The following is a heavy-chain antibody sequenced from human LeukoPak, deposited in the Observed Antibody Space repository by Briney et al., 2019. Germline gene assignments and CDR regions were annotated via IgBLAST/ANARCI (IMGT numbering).Heavy chain of an antibody. D-gene: IGHD6-13*01. CDR1: GSTFSSYA. CDR3: ARGSGSWFEEFDY. CDR2: IIPIFGTA. Sequence: RASVKVSCKASGSTFSSYAISWVRQAPGQGLEWMGGIIPIFGTANYAQKFQGRVTITADESASTAYMELSSLRSEDTAVYYCARGSGSWFEEFDYWGQGTLVTVSS. V-gene: IGHV1-69*13. J-gene: IGHJ4*02.